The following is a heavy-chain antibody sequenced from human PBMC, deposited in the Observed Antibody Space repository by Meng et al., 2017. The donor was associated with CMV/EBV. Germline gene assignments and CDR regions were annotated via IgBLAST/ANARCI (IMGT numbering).Heavy chain of an antibody. CDR1: GYSFTSYW. CDR2: LYPGDSDT. J-gene: IGHJ6*02. D-gene: IGHD4-11*01. CDR3: AGDSDYSNYNYYYGMDV. Sequence: GGSLRLSCTGSGYSFTSYWIDWVRQMPGKGLEWMGFLYPGDSDTRYSPSFQGQVTISADKSISTAYLQWSSLKASDTAMYYCAGDSDYSNYNYYYGMDVWGQGTTVTVSS. V-gene: IGHV5-51*01.